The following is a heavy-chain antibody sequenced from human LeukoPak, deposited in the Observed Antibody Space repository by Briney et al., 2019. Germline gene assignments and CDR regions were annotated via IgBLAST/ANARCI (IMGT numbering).Heavy chain of an antibody. J-gene: IGHJ6*03. Sequence: SETLSLTCTVSGGSISSYYWSWIRQPPGKGLEWVWYIYYSGSTNYNPSLKSRVTISVDTSKNQFSLKLSSVTAADTAVYYCARVAQFYYSYMDVWGKGTTVTISS. CDR3: ARVAQFYYSYMDV. V-gene: IGHV4-59*08. CDR2: IYYSGST. D-gene: IGHD5-12*01. CDR1: GGSISSYY.